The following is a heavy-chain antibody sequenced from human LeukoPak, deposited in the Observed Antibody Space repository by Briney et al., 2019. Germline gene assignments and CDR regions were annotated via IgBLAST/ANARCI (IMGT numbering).Heavy chain of an antibody. CDR2: IYYSGST. CDR3: ASGSYDSSGRPF. D-gene: IGHD3-22*01. Sequence: SETLSLTCTVSGGSISSSSYYWGWIRQPPGKGLEWIGSIYYSGSTYYNPSLKSRVTISVDTSKNQFSLKLSSVTAADTAVYYCASGSYDSSGRPFWGQGTLVTVSS. CDR1: GGSISSSSYY. V-gene: IGHV4-39*07. J-gene: IGHJ1*01.